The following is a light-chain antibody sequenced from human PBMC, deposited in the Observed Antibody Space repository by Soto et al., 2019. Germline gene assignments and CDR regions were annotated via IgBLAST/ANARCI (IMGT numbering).Light chain of an antibody. V-gene: IGKV3D-7*01. CDR2: GAS. Sequence: PGARVTLSCRASQSVSSSNLTWYQQKPGQAPRLLINGASTRATSFPARFSGSGSGTDFTLTISSLQPEDFAVYHCQQDYKLPPGTFGQGTKVEIK. J-gene: IGKJ1*01. CDR3: QQDYKLPPGT. CDR1: QSVSSSN.